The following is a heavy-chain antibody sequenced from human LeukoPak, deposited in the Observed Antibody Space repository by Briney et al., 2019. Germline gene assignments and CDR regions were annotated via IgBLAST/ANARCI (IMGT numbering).Heavy chain of an antibody. CDR2: ITGSGGST. V-gene: IGHV3-23*01. Sequence: GGSLRLSCVDSGFTFSSYAMSWVRQAPGKGLEGVSAITGSGGSTDYADSVKGRFTISRDNSKSTLYLQMDSLRSEDTAVYYCAREGGITMVRGVIPGPNYYYYYGMDVWGQGTTVTVSS. D-gene: IGHD3-10*01. CDR3: AREGGITMVRGVIPGPNYYYYYGMDV. CDR1: GFTFSSYA. J-gene: IGHJ6*02.